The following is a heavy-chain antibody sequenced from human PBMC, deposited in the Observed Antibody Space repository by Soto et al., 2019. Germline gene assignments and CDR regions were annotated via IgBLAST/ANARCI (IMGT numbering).Heavy chain of an antibody. V-gene: IGHV3-48*03. D-gene: IGHD2-2*01. CDR1: GFTFSSYE. CDR2: ISSSGSTI. J-gene: IGHJ6*02. Sequence: GGSLRLSCAASGFTFSSYEMNWVRQAPGKGLEWVSYISSSGSTIYYADSVKGRFTISRDNAKNSLYLQMNSLRAEDTAVYYCARGGGGGAVPAAPYGMDVWGQGTTVTVSS. CDR3: ARGGGGGAVPAAPYGMDV.